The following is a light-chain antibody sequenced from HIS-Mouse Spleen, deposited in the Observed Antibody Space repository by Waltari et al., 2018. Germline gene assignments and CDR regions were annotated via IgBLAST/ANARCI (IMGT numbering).Light chain of an antibody. J-gene: IGLJ2*01. V-gene: IGLV3-10*01. CDR2: EDS. CDR1: ALPKKY. CDR3: YSTDSSGNHRV. Sequence: SYELTQPPSVSVSPGQTARITCSGDALPKKYAYWYQQKSGQAPVLVIYEDSKRPSGIPERFSGSGSGTMATLTISGAQVEDEADYYCYSTDSSGNHRVFGGGIKLTVL.